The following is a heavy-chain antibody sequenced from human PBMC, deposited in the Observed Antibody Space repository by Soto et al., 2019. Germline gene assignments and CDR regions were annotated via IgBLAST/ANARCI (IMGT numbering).Heavy chain of an antibody. CDR2: FWYDGSNK. CDR3: ARDGTFGAKGGSLDI. CDR1: GFTCRTYG. V-gene: IGHV3-33*01. D-gene: IGHD3-16*01. J-gene: IGHJ3*02. Sequence: LRLSCAASGFTCRTYGMHWVRQAPGKGLEWVAIFWYDGSNKYYAESVKGRFTISRDNSKNTLYLQMNSLRAEDTAVYYCARDGTFGAKGGSLDIWGRGTMVTVSS.